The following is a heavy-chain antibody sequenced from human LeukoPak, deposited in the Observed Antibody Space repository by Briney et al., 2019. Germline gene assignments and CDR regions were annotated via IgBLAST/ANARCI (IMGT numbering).Heavy chain of an antibody. D-gene: IGHD2-2*01. CDR2: IYYSGST. J-gene: IGHJ4*02. V-gene: IGHV4-39*01. Sequence: SETLSLTCTVSGGSISSSSYYWGWVRQPPGKGLEWIGTIYYSGSTYYNPSLRSRVAISVDMPKNQFSLKLSSVTAADTAVYYCARHPYFSSTTCYFQNYWGQGTLVTVSS. CDR1: GGSISSSSYY. CDR3: ARHPYFSSTTCYFQNY.